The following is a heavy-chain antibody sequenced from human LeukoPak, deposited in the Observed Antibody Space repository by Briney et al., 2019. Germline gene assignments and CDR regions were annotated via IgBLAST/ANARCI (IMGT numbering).Heavy chain of an antibody. CDR3: ARVTGYMIEDYFDY. D-gene: IGHD3-9*01. CDR2: IYYSGST. J-gene: IGHJ4*02. Sequence: SETLSLTCTVSGGSISSYYWSWIRQPPGKGLEWIGYIYYSGSTNYNPPLKSRVTISVDTSKNQFSLKLRSVTAADTAVYYCARVTGYMIEDYFDYWGQGILVTVSS. V-gene: IGHV4-59*01. CDR1: GGSISSYY.